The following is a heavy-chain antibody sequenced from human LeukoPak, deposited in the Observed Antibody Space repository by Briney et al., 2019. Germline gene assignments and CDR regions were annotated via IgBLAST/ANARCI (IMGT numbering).Heavy chain of an antibody. CDR3: ARVSGRFTWYFDL. CDR2: MSTSGST. J-gene: IGHJ2*01. Sequence: PSETLSLTCTVSGGSISSGSYYWSWIRQPAGKGLEWIGRMSTSGSTNYNPSLKSRATISVDTCKNQISLKLSSVTAADTAVYYCARVSGRFTWYFDLWGCGTLVTVSS. V-gene: IGHV4-61*02. CDR1: GGSISSGSYY.